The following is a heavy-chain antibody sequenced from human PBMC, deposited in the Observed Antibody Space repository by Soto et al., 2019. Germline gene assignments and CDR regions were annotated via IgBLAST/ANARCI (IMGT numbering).Heavy chain of an antibody. J-gene: IGHJ6*03. Sequence: GGSLRLSCAASGFTFSSYGMHWVRQAPGKGLEWVAVIWYDGSNKYYADSVKGRFTISRDNSKNTLYLQMNSLRAEDTAVYYCARDGDYDFWSGYYKGLGIGRDYYYYMDVWGKGTTVTVSS. CDR3: ARDGDYDFWSGYYKGLGIGRDYYYYMDV. CDR1: GFTFSSYG. D-gene: IGHD3-3*01. CDR2: IWYDGSNK. V-gene: IGHV3-33*01.